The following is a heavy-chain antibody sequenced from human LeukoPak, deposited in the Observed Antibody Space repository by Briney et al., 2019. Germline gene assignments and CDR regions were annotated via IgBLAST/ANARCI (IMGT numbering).Heavy chain of an antibody. CDR1: GYTFTSYG. Sequence: ASVKVSCKASGYTFTSYGISWVRQAPGQGLEWMGWISAYNVNTNYAQKLQGRVTMTTDTSTSTAYMELRSLRSDDTAVYYCARAGLGMNSSRRAFDIWGQGTMVTVSS. CDR3: ARAGLGMNSSRRAFDI. D-gene: IGHD7-27*01. V-gene: IGHV1-18*01. CDR2: ISAYNVNT. J-gene: IGHJ3*02.